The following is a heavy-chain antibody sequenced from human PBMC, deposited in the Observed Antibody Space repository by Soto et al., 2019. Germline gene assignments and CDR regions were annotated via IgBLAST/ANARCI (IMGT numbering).Heavy chain of an antibody. CDR3: ARDLNHSVFYY. Sequence: VQLVESGGGVVQPGRSLRLSCAASGFTFSSYGMHWVRQAPGKGLEWVAVIWYDGSNKYYADSVKGRFTISRDNSKNTLYLQINSLRAQDTAVYYCARDLNHSVFYYWGQGTLVTVSS. CDR2: IWYDGSNK. CDR1: GFTFSSYG. V-gene: IGHV3-33*01. D-gene: IGHD2-8*01. J-gene: IGHJ4*02.